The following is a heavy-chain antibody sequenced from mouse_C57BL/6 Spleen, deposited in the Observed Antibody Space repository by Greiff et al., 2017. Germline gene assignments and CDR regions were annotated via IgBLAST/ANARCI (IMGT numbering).Heavy chain of an antibody. J-gene: IGHJ3*01. CDR1: GYTFTSYW. CDR2: IDPSDSYT. CDR3: AREIAQVFAD. D-gene: IGHD3-2*02. V-gene: IGHV1-69*01. Sequence: VQLQQPGAELVMPGASVKLSCKASGYTFTSYWMHWVKQRPGQGLEWIGEIDPSDSYTNYNQKFKGKSTLTVDKSSSTAYMQLRSLTSEDSAVYYCAREIAQVFADWGQGTLVTVSA.